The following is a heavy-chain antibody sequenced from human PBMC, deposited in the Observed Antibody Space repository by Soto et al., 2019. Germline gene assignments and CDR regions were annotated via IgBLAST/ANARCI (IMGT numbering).Heavy chain of an antibody. CDR1: GYTFTHYY. J-gene: IGHJ4*02. CDR3: ARDLAAGDY. D-gene: IGHD6-13*01. Sequence: QVQLVQSGAEAKKPGASVKLSCRTSGYTFTHYYIHWVRRAPGQGLEWLAIINPASGSTNYAQDFQGRVTLTMDTSTTTVYMELSGLRAEDTAIFYCARDLAAGDYWGQGTLVTVSS. CDR2: INPASGST. V-gene: IGHV1-46*01.